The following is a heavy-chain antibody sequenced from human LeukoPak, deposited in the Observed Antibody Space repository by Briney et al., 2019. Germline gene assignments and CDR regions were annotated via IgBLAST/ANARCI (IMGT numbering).Heavy chain of an antibody. CDR1: GFPFNSYS. D-gene: IGHD2/OR15-2a*01. CDR2: ISDSSTTM. J-gene: IGHJ6*03. V-gene: IGHV3-48*01. Sequence: GGPLTLSCAASGFPFNSYSIHWVRQAPGGGLQWVSYISDSSTTMNYADSVKGRFTISRDNAKNSLYLKMNSLGADDTAVYYCAREHFTYYYYMDAWGKGTTVTVSS. CDR3: AREHFTYYYYMDA.